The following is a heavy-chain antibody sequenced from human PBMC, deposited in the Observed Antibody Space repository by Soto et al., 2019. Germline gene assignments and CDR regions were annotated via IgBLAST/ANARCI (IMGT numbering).Heavy chain of an antibody. CDR1: GFTFSSYA. Sequence: EVQLVESGGGLVQPGGSLRLSCAASGFTFSSYAMHWVRQAPGKGLEYVSAISSNGGSTYYANSVKGRFTISRDNSKNTLYLQMGSLRAEDRAVYYCARADCSGGSCYRFWGQGTLVTVSS. V-gene: IGHV3-64*01. CDR2: ISSNGGST. CDR3: ARADCSGGSCYRF. D-gene: IGHD2-15*01. J-gene: IGHJ4*02.